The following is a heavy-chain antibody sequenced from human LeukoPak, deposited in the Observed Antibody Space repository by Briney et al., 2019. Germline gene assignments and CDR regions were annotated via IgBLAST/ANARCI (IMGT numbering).Heavy chain of an antibody. Sequence: ASVKVSCKASDYTFTSYGINWVRQAPGQGLEWMGWIRIYNGDRKYSQKFQGRVTMTADKSTRTAYLEVTSLRSDDTAVYYCARDRAAHMIVEAFDIWGQGTMVTVSS. CDR3: ARDRAAHMIVEAFDI. CDR2: IRIYNGDR. V-gene: IGHV1-18*01. CDR1: DYTFTSYG. J-gene: IGHJ3*02. D-gene: IGHD3-22*01.